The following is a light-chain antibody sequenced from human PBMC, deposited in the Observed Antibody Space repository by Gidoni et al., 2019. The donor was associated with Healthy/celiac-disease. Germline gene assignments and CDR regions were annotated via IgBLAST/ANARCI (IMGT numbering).Light chain of an antibody. CDR3: QQSYSTLPFT. CDR1: QSISSY. V-gene: IGKV1-39*01. CDR2: AAS. Sequence: EIQRSQSPSSLSAAVGDRVTITCRASQSISSYLNWYQQKPGKATKLLIYAASSLQSGVPSRFSGSGSGTDFTLTISSLQPEDFAPYYCQQSYSTLPFTFGPGTKVDIK. J-gene: IGKJ3*01.